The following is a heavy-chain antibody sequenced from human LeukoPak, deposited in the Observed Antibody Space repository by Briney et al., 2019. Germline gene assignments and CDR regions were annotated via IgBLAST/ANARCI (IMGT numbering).Heavy chain of an antibody. CDR1: GFXVSSNY. CDR3: ARDHYDSSGYYHDY. D-gene: IGHD3-22*01. Sequence: GGSLRLSCAASGFXVSSNYMSXVXXAXXXXXEXVSVIYRGGSTYYADSVKGRFTISRDNSKNTLYLQMNSLRAEDTAVYYCARDHYDSSGYYHDYWGQGTLVTVSS. J-gene: IGHJ4*02. CDR2: IYRGGST. V-gene: IGHV3-53*01.